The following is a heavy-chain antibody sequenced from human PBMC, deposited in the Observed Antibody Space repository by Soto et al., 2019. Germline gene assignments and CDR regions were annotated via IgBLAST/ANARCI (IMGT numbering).Heavy chain of an antibody. CDR2: IYYSGST. Sequence: SETLSLTCTVSGGPISSGGYYWSWIRQHPGKGLEWIGYIYYSGSTYHNPSLKSRVTISVDTSKNQFSLKLSSVTAADTAVYYCARAVVPAAITFLAFDYWGQGTLVTVSS. CDR3: ARAVVPAAITFLAFDY. V-gene: IGHV4-31*03. J-gene: IGHJ4*02. D-gene: IGHD2-2*01. CDR1: GGPISSGGYY.